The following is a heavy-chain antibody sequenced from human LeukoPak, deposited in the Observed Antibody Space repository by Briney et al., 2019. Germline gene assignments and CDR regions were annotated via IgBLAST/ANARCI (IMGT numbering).Heavy chain of an antibody. Sequence: GGSLRLSCAASGFTFSSYAMSWVRQAPGKGLEWVSVIYSGGSTYYADSVKGRFTISRDNSKNTLYLQMNSLRAEDTAVYYCARIKSGDYFDYWGQGTLVTVSS. CDR3: ARIKSGDYFDY. CDR2: IYSGGST. V-gene: IGHV3-53*01. CDR1: GFTFSSYA. J-gene: IGHJ4*02. D-gene: IGHD3-10*01.